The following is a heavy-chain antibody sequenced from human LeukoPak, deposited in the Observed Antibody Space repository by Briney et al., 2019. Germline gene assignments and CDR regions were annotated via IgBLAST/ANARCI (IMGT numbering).Heavy chain of an antibody. CDR3: AKEDLYGSVEWFDP. CDR2: ISGSGGGT. D-gene: IGHD3-10*01. J-gene: IGHJ5*02. V-gene: IGHV3-23*01. Sequence: PGGSLRLSCAASGFTFSSYAMTRVRQAPGKGLEWVSDISGSGGGTYYADSVKGRFTISRDNSKNTLYLQMNSLRAEDTAVYYCAKEDLYGSVEWFDPWGQGTLVTVSS. CDR1: GFTFSSYA.